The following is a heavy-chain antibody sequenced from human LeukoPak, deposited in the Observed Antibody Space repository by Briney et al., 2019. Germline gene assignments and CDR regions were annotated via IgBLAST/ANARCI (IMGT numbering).Heavy chain of an antibody. V-gene: IGHV3-48*02. D-gene: IGHD3-10*01. CDR1: GFTFNYFS. J-gene: IGHJ4*02. CDR2: ISSSSNTI. Sequence: GGSLRLSCAASGFTFNYFSVNWVRQAPGKGLEWVSYISSSSNTIYYADSVKGRFTISRDNARNSLYLQMNSLRDEDTAVYYCASGAFEGNYFDYWGQGTLVTVSS. CDR3: ASGAFEGNYFDY.